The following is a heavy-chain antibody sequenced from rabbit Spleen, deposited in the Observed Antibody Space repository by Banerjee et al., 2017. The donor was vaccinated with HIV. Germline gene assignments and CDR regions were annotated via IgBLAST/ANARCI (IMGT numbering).Heavy chain of an antibody. Sequence: LEESGGGLVKPGGTLTLTCTVSGFSFSSNWICWVRQAPGKGLEWIACIDTSDGDTDYANWPKGRFTISKTSSTTVTLQMTSLTAADTATYFCARDLPDIIGWNFGFWGPGTFVTVS. J-gene: IGHJ3*01. CDR1: GFSFSSNW. CDR2: IDTSDGDT. CDR3: ARDLPDIIGWNFGF. V-gene: IGHV1S45*01. D-gene: IGHD1-1*01.